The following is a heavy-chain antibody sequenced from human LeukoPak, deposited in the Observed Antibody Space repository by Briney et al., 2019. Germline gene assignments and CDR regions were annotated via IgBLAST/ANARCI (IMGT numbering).Heavy chain of an antibody. CDR1: GGSISSYY. CDR2: IYYSGST. Sequence: SETLSLTCTVSGGSISSYYWNWIRQPPGKGLEWIGYIYYSGSTNYNPSLKSRVTISVDTSKNQFSLKLSSVTAADTAVYYCARAFYPGYYSYMAVWGKGTTVTVSS. V-gene: IGHV4-59*01. CDR3: ARAFYPGYYSYMAV. D-gene: IGHD3-3*02. J-gene: IGHJ6*03.